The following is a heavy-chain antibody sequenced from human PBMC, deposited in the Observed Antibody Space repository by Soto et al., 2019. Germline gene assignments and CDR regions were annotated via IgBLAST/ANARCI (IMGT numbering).Heavy chain of an antibody. CDR2: ITAGDAKT. V-gene: IGHV1-3*01. CDR3: ARDLYSSSWFWFDP. CDR1: GYNFTQYT. J-gene: IGHJ5*02. D-gene: IGHD2-2*01. Sequence: QVQLVQSGADVKKPGASVKISCKASGYNFTQYTIHWLRQAPGQRLEWMGWITAGDAKTEYSQKFQGRVTISRDISATTVYLDLDSLRSEDTAVYYCARDLYSSSWFWFDPWGRGTQVIVSS.